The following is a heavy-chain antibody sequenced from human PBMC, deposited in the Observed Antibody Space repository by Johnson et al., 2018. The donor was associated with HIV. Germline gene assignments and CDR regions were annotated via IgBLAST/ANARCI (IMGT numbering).Heavy chain of an antibody. D-gene: IGHD2-2*01. CDR3: ARPRVAVLPAGAFDI. CDR1: RFTFKTYT. CDR2: ISNDGSNN. Sequence: QVQLVESGGGVVQPGRSLRLSCAASRFTFKTYTMHWVRQAPGKGLEWVALISNDGSNNYYADSVKGRFTISRDNSKNILYLQMKSLRVEDKGIYYCARPRVAVLPAGAFDIWGPGTMVTVSS. V-gene: IGHV3-30*04. J-gene: IGHJ3*02.